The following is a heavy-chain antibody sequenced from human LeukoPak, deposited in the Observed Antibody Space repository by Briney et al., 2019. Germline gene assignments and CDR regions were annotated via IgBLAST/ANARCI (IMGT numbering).Heavy chain of an antibody. V-gene: IGHV3-11*01. CDR2: ISSSGTTI. CDR3: AKAAPMGATTLFDY. Sequence: PGGSLRLSCAASGFTFSDYYMIWIRQAPGKGLECVSYISSSGTTIYYADSVKGRFTISRDNAKNSLYLQMSSLRAEDTAVYYCAKAAPMGATTLFDYWGQGTPVTVSS. D-gene: IGHD1-26*01. J-gene: IGHJ4*02. CDR1: GFTFSDYY.